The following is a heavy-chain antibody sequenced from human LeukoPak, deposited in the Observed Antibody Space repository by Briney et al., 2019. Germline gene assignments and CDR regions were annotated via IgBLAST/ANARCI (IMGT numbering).Heavy chain of an antibody. CDR2: TDSDWSST. J-gene: IGHJ6*02. D-gene: IGHD6-13*01. CDR1: GFTFSNYW. V-gene: IGHV3-74*01. CDR3: AREGGDGHQLVRGRPYYYYGMDV. Sequence: GGSLRLSCAASGFTFSNYWMHWVRQAPGKGLVLVSRTDSDWSSTTYADSVKGRFSISRDNAKNTLYLQMNSLRAEDTAVYYCAREGGDGHQLVRGRPYYYYGMDVWGQGTTVTVSS.